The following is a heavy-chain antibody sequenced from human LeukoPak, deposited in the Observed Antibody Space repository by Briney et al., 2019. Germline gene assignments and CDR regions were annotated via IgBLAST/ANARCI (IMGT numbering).Heavy chain of an antibody. CDR3: ARGKVGATLDYFDY. CDR2: ISSSSTYT. D-gene: IGHD1-26*01. V-gene: IGHV3-21*05. Sequence: GGSLRLSCAASGFTFSSYAMHWVRRAPGKGLEWVSYISSSSTYTNYADSVQGRFTISRDNAKNSLYLRMNSLRAEDTAVYYCARGKVGATLDYFDYWGQGTLVTVSS. CDR1: GFTFSSYA. J-gene: IGHJ4*02.